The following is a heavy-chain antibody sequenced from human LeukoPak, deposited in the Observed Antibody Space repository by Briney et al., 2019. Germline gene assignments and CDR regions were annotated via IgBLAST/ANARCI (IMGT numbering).Heavy chain of an antibody. CDR1: GYTFTSYG. J-gene: IGHJ5*02. Sequence: WASVKVSRKASGYTFTSYGISWVRQAPGQGLEWMGWISAYNGNTNYAQKPQGRVTMTTDTSTSTAYMELRSLRSDDTAVYYCARDLGLPVAGSTPWGQGTLVTVSS. CDR3: ARDLGLPVAGSTP. V-gene: IGHV1-18*04. D-gene: IGHD2-21*02. CDR2: ISAYNGNT.